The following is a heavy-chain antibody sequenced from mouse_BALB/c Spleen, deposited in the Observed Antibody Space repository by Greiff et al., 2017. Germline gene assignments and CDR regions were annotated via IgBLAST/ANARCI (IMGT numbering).Heavy chain of an antibody. CDR2: ISYDGSN. V-gene: IGHV3-6*02. CDR3: ARENLFYYGSSY. D-gene: IGHD1-1*01. CDR1: GYSITSGYY. J-gene: IGHJ2*01. Sequence: EVQLQESGPGLVKPSQSLSLTCSVTGYSITSGYYWNWIRQFPGNKLEWMGYISYDGSNNYNPSLKNRISITRDTSKNQFFLKLNSVTTEDTATYYCARENLFYYGSSYWGQGTTLTVSS.